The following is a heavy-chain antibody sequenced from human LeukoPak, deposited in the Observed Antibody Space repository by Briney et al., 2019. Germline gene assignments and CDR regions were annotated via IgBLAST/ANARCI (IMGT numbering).Heavy chain of an antibody. D-gene: IGHD3-22*01. J-gene: IGHJ3*02. CDR1: GGTFSSYA. CDR2: IIPIFGTA. CDR3: ARDRDSSGYYIHDAFDI. V-gene: IGHV1-69*06. Sequence: ASVKVSCKASGGTFSSYAISWVRQAPGQGLEWMGRIIPIFGTAIYAQKFQGRVTITADKSTSTAYMELSSLRSEDTAVYYCARDRDSSGYYIHDAFDIWGQGTMVTVSS.